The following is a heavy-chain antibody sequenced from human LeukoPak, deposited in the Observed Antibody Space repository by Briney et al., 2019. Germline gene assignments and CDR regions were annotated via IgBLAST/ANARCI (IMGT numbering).Heavy chain of an antibody. CDR1: GYTFTNYG. V-gene: IGHV1-18*01. CDR3: ARDNHSGSWSWFDP. J-gene: IGHJ5*02. CDR2: ISAYSGHT. Sequence: ASVKVSCKASGYTFTNYGISWVRQAPAQGPEWMGGISAYSGHTNYAQKLQGRVTMTTDTSTSTAYMELRSLRSDDTAVYYCARDNHSGSWSWFDPWGQGTLVSVSA. D-gene: IGHD6-13*01.